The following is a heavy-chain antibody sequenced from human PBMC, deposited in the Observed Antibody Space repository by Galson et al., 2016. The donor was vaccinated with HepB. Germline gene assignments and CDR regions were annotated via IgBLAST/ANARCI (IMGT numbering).Heavy chain of an antibody. V-gene: IGHV1-46*01. D-gene: IGHD6-13*01. J-gene: IGHJ5*02. CDR3: ARGGYSSNLYYGTFDP. CDR2: INPSGGST. Sequence: SVKVSCKASGYSFTSYYMHWVRQAPGQGLEWMGIINPSGGSTNYAQKFQGRVTMTRDTSTSTVYMELSSLRSEDTAVYYCARGGYSSNLYYGTFDPWGQGTLVTVSS. CDR1: GYSFTSYY.